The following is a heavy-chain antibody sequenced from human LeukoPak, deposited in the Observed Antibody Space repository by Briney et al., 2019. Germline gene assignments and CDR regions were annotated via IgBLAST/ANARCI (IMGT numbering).Heavy chain of an antibody. D-gene: IGHD4-17*01. Sequence: GGSLRLSCAASGFTFSSYAMSWVRQAPGKGLEWVSAISGSGGSTYYADSVKGRFTISRDNSKNTLYLQMNSLRAEDTAVYYCAKDALGHTVTTRYFDYRGQGTLVTVSS. V-gene: IGHV3-23*01. J-gene: IGHJ4*02. CDR1: GFTFSSYA. CDR3: AKDALGHTVTTRYFDY. CDR2: ISGSGGST.